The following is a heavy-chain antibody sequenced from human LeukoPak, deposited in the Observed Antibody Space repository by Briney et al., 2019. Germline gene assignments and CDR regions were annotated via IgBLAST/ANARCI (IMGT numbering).Heavy chain of an antibody. V-gene: IGHV4-31*03. CDR1: DGSISSGDYY. Sequence: SETLSLTCTVSDGSISSGDYYWTWIRQYPGKGLLEWIGYICYSGTTYYNPSLKSRVTISVDTSKNQFSLRLRSVTAADTAVYYCARKKDDGDYHIDYWGQGTPVTVSS. CDR2: ICYSGTT. CDR3: ARKKDDGDYHIDY. D-gene: IGHD4-17*01. J-gene: IGHJ4*02.